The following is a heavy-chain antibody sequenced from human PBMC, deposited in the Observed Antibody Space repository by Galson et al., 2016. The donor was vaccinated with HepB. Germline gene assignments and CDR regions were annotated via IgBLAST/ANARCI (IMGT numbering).Heavy chain of an antibody. J-gene: IGHJ6*02. CDR1: GFTFSTYA. D-gene: IGHD4-11*01. V-gene: IGHV3-30*04. Sequence: SLRLSCAASGFTFSTYAMHWVRQAPGKGLEWVAVMSYDGSEKYYADSVKGRFTISRDNSKNTLYLQLNSLRAEDTGVYFCARDQDSKYGYGMDVRGQGTTVTVSS. CDR2: MSYDGSEK. CDR3: ARDQDSKYGYGMDV.